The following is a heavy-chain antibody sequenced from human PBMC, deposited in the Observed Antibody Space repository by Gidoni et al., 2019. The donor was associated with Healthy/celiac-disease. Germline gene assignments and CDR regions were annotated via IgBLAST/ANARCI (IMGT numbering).Heavy chain of an antibody. Sequence: QVQLQESGPGLVNPSGTLSLTCAVSGCSLSSSNWWRWVRQPPGKGLKWIGEIYHSGTTNYNPSLKSRVTISVDKSKNQFSRKLSSVTAADTAVYYCARDMKGVPAAPFDYWGQGTLVTVSS. D-gene: IGHD2-2*01. CDR3: ARDMKGVPAAPFDY. CDR2: IYHSGTT. V-gene: IGHV4-4*02. J-gene: IGHJ4*02. CDR1: GCSLSSSNW.